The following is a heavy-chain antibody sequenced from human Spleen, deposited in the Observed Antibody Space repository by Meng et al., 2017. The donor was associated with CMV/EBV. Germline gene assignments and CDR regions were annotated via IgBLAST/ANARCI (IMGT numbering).Heavy chain of an antibody. Sequence: SGCTFSSYSMHWVRQAPGKGLEWVSSISSSSSYIYYADSVKGRFTISRDNAKNSLYLQMNSLRAEDTAVYYCARALKVGYRDPPAFDYWGQGTLVTVSS. CDR1: GCTFSSYS. D-gene: IGHD6-13*01. CDR3: ARALKVGYRDPPAFDY. J-gene: IGHJ4*02. CDR2: ISSSSSYI. V-gene: IGHV3-21*01.